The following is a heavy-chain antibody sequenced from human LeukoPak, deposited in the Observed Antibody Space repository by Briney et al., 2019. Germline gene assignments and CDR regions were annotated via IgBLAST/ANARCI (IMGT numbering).Heavy chain of an antibody. V-gene: IGHV1-2*02. J-gene: IGHJ4*02. Sequence: ASVKVSCKASGYTFTGYYMHWVRQAPGQGLEWMGWINPNSGGTNYAQKFQGRVTMTRDTSISTAYMELSRLRSDDTAVYYCARDLWELQSFDYWGQGTLVTVSS. CDR3: ARDLWELQSFDY. CDR1: GYTFTGYY. CDR2: INPNSGGT. D-gene: IGHD1-26*01.